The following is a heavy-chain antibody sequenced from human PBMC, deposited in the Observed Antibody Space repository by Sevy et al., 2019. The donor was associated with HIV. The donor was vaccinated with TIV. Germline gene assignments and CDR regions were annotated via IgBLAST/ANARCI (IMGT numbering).Heavy chain of an antibody. Sequence: GGYLRLSCSASGFPFRDNIMGWVRQAPGKRLEYVSGISSNGVSTHYGDSVKVRFTISRDNAKNTMYLQMSSLRPEDTAVYYCVKHWGITQDFDYWGRGTLVTVSS. D-gene: IGHD3-16*01. J-gene: IGHJ4*01. CDR2: ISSNGVST. CDR1: GFPFRDNI. V-gene: IGHV3-64D*06. CDR3: VKHWGITQDFDY.